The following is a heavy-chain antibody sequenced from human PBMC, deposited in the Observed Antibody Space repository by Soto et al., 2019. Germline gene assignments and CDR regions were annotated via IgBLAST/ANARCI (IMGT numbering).Heavy chain of an antibody. CDR3: TKEAMDRGVIGDY. CDR1: GFTFSNDG. V-gene: IGHV3-30*18. CDR2: ISYDGSRK. D-gene: IGHD3-16*02. J-gene: IGHJ4*02. Sequence: QVQLVESGGGVVQPGRSLRLSCAASGFTFSNDGMHWVRQAPGKGLEWVAVISYDGSRKYYEDTVGGRFTISRDNSKNTLYLEMNSRRPEDTAVYYCTKEAMDRGVIGDYWGQGTLVTVSS.